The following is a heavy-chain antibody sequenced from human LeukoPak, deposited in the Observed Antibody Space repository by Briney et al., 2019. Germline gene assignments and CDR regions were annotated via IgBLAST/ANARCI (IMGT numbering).Heavy chain of an antibody. J-gene: IGHJ4*02. CDR3: ARGYGDFRVEGRYFHS. Sequence: SETLSLTCTVSDGSITNYDWSGVRQPPGKGLEVIGHVHYSGTANYNPSLRSRVTISIDTSKKHFFLKLKSVTAADTAVYYCARGYGDFRVEGRYFHSWGQGTLVTVSP. CDR2: VHYSGTA. D-gene: IGHD4-17*01. CDR1: DGSITNYD. V-gene: IGHV4-59*01.